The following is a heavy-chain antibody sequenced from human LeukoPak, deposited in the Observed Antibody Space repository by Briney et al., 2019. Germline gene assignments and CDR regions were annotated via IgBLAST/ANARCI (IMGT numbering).Heavy chain of an antibody. Sequence: GRSLRLSCAASGFTFSSYGIDWVRQAPGKGLEWVAVIWYDGSEKYYADSVKGRFTISRDQSKNTAYLQMDSLRAEATAVYYCARLGSGWSFDYWGQGALVTVSS. CDR2: IWYDGSEK. CDR1: GFTFSSYG. V-gene: IGHV3-33*01. CDR3: ARLGSGWSFDY. J-gene: IGHJ4*02. D-gene: IGHD6-19*01.